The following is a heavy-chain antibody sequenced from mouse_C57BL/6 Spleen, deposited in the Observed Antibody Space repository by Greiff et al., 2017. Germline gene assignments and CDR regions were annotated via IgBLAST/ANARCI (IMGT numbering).Heavy chain of an antibody. V-gene: IGHV5-6*01. J-gene: IGHJ4*01. Sequence: EVKLMESGGDLVKPGGSLKLSCAASGFTFSSYGMSWVRQTPDKRLEWVATISSGGSYTYYPDSVKGRFTISRDNAKNTLYLQMSSLKSEDTAMYYCARPTDCWGQGTSVTVSS. CDR2: ISSGGSYT. CDR1: GFTFSSYG. CDR3: ARPTDC.